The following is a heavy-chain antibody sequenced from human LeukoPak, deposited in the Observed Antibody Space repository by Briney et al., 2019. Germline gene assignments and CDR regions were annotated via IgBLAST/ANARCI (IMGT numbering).Heavy chain of an antibody. CDR3: GRDPIGYNNYGAQIDYWGQGTLVTVSSGMDG. V-gene: IGHV1-18*01. CDR2: NSGYNGDT. D-gene: IGHD4/OR15-4a*01. Sequence: GASVKVSCKASGYTFNSYGISWVRPAPGQGLEWMGWNSGYNGDTDYAQKLQGTVTMTTDTSTSTAYMELRSLRSDDTAVYYCGRDPIGYNNYGAQIDYWGQGTLVTVSSGMDGWGQGTTVTVSS. CDR1: GYTFNSYG. J-gene: IGHJ6*02.